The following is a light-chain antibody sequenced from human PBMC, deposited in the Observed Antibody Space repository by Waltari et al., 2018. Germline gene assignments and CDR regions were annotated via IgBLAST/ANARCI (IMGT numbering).Light chain of an antibody. Sequence: QTVVTQEPSLSVSPGGTVTLTCALSSGSLSTTSYATWSQQTPGQAPRTLVYKANARFSGVPDRFSGSILWNTAALTIPWAQADDESDYYCALYMCSCFWVFGGGTRLTVL. CDR1: SGSLSTTSY. J-gene: IGLJ3*02. CDR3: ALYMCSCFWV. V-gene: IGLV8-61*01. CDR2: KAN.